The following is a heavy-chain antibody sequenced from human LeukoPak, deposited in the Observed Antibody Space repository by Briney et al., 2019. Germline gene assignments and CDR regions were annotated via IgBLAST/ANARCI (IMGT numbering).Heavy chain of an antibody. CDR1: GYTFTSYG. CDR2: ISAYNGNT. J-gene: IGHJ4*02. D-gene: IGHD2-21*02. CDR3: ARDRAVLVTAHPFDY. Sequence: VASVKVSCKASGYTFTSYGISWVRQAPGQGLEWMGWISAYNGNTKYAQKLQGRVTMTTDTSTRTAYMELRSLRSDDTAVYYCARDRAVLVTAHPFDYWGQGTLVTVSS. V-gene: IGHV1-18*01.